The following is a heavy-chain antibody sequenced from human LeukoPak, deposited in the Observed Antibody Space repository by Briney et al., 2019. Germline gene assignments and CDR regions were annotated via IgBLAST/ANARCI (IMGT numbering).Heavy chain of an antibody. Sequence: SQTLSLTCAISGDSVSNNNAAWNWIRQSPSRGLEWLGRTYYRSKWYNDYAVSVKSRVTINPDTSKNHFSLQPNSVTPEDTAVYFCAHENNWNDGAFDIWGQGTMVTVSS. CDR2: TYYRSKWYN. CDR1: GDSVSNNNAA. V-gene: IGHV6-1*01. CDR3: AHENNWNDGAFDI. J-gene: IGHJ3*02. D-gene: IGHD1-20*01.